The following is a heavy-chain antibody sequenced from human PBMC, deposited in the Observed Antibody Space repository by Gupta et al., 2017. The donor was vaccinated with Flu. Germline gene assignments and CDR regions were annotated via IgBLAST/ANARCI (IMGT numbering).Heavy chain of an antibody. CDR2: IHHSGTT. CDR3: AREPWVYAFDI. CDR1: SVTSGNYF. Sequence: SVTSGNYFWGWVRQPPGKGLEWIAYIHHSGTTNYKPSLKSRVTISLETSKNHFSLKLNYVTAADTAVYFCAREPWVYAFDIWGQGTMVTVSS. J-gene: IGHJ3*02. V-gene: IGHV4-61*03. D-gene: IGHD6-13*01.